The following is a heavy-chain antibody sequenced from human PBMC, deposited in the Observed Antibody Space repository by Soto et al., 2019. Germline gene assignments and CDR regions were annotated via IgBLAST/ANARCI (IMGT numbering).Heavy chain of an antibody. J-gene: IGHJ5*02. CDR3: ARDKVRGSWFDP. CDR1: GFSFSVYA. CDR2: ISYDGRNK. Sequence: GGSLRLSCAASGFSFSVYALHWVRQAPGKGLEWVALISYDGRNKYYADSVQGRFTISRDNSKNTLYLQMNSLRSEDTAVYYCARDKVRGSWFDPWGQGTLFTVSS. D-gene: IGHD3-10*01. V-gene: IGHV3-30*04.